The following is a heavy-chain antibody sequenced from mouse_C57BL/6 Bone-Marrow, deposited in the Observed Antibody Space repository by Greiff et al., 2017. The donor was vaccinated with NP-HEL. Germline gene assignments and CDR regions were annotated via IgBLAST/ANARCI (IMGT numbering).Heavy chain of an antibody. CDR2: IYPRSGNT. V-gene: IGHV1-81*01. Sequence: QVQLKESGAELARPGASVKLSCKASGYTFTSYGISWVKQRTGQGLEWIGEIYPRSGNTYYNEKFKGKATLTADKSSSTAYMELRSLTSEDSAVYFCAREGQLRLPFAYWGQGTLVTVSA. CDR3: AREGQLRLPFAY. D-gene: IGHD3-2*02. CDR1: GYTFTSYG. J-gene: IGHJ3*01.